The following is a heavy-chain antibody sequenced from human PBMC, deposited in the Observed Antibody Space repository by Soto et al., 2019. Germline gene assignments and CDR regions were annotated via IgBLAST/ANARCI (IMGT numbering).Heavy chain of an antibody. J-gene: IGHJ5*02. V-gene: IGHV4-31*03. CDR1: GGSISSGGYY. CDR2: IYYSGST. D-gene: IGHD3-3*01. Sequence: SETLSLTCTVSGGSISSGGYYWSWIRQHPGKGLEWIGYIYYSGSTYYNPSLKSRVTISVDTSKNQFSLKLSSVTAADTAVYYCARDHGDDFWSGNNWFDPWGQGTLVTVSS. CDR3: ARDHGDDFWSGNNWFDP.